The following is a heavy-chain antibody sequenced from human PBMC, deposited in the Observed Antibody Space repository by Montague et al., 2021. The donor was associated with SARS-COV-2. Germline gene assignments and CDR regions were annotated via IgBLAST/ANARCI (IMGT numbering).Heavy chain of an antibody. CDR2: TYYRSKWYN. CDR1: GDSVSSNIAT. Sequence: CAISGDSVSSNIATWNWIRQSPSRGLEWLGRTYYRSKWYNDYAESVKSRITIDPDTSKHQFSLHLNSVTPEDTAVYYCARIPVGSKYYFGFRGQGTLVTVSS. CDR3: ARIPVGSKYYFGF. D-gene: IGHD2-2*01. V-gene: IGHV6-1*01. J-gene: IGHJ4*02.